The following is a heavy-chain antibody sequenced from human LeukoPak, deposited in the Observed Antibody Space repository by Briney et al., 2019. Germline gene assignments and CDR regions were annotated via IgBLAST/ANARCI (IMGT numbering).Heavy chain of an antibody. CDR2: ISSSGSTI. Sequence: GGSLRLSCAASGFTFSDYYMSWIRQAPGKGLEWVSYISSSGSTIYYADSVKGRFTISRDNSKNTLYLQMNSLRAEDTAVYYCARSKVPRDYFDYWGQGTLVTVSS. J-gene: IGHJ4*02. V-gene: IGHV3-11*04. CDR1: GFTFSDYY. D-gene: IGHD2-2*01. CDR3: ARSKVPRDYFDY.